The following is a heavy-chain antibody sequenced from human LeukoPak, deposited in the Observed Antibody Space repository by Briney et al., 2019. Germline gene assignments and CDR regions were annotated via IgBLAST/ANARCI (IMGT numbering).Heavy chain of an antibody. D-gene: IGHD3-22*01. V-gene: IGHV1-69*05. J-gene: IGHJ4*02. CDR1: GGTFSRSA. CDR2: IIPIFGVA. CDR3: ASGTYYYDGSDSSAYYYPNFDY. Sequence: ASVKVSCKASGGTFSRSAISWVRQAPGQGLEWMGGIIPIFGVANYAQKFQGRVTITTDESTSTANMELSSLRSEDTAVYFCASGTYYYDGSDSSAYYYPNFDYWGQGTLVTVSS.